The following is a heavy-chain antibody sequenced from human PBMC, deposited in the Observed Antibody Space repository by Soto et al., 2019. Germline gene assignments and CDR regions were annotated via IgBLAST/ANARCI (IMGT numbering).Heavy chain of an antibody. V-gene: IGHV3-21*02. CDR1: GFIFATHT. CDR3: VKEGISNYNEYFEY. Sequence: VQLVESGGGLVKPGGSLRLSCAASGFIFATHTINWVRQAPGQGLEWVSSITGSGIYTRYADSVKGRFTISRDNAKASLYLQMNSLGAEDTAVYYCVKEGISNYNEYFEYWGQGTLVTVSS. D-gene: IGHD4-4*01. CDR2: ITGSGIYT. J-gene: IGHJ4*02.